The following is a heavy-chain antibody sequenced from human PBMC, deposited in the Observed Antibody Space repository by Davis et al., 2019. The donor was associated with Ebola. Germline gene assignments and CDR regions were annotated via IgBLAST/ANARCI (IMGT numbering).Heavy chain of an antibody. J-gene: IGHJ6*04. V-gene: IGHV3-66*03. D-gene: IGHD3-16*02. Sequence: GESLKISCAVSGFAVSDNYINWVRQAPGKRPEWVSVIYASGNPYYSDSVQGRFIMTRDNLKNMVYLQMNSLRAEDTATYYCAKRPDVVLPEVSFYYYGMDVWGKGTTVTVSP. CDR3: AKRPDVVLPEVSFYYYGMDV. CDR2: IYASGNP. CDR1: GFAVSDNY.